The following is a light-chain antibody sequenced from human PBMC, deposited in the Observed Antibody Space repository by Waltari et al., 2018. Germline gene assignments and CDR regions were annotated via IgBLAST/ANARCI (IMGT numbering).Light chain of an antibody. CDR2: SND. Sequence: QSVLTQPPSASGTPGPKVTISCSGSYSNIGSNIVTWYQQLPGTAPKLLIYSNDYRPSGVPDRFAGSKAGTSASLAISGLQSEDEADYYCATWDDRLTGVVFGGGTRVTVL. CDR1: YSNIGSNI. V-gene: IGLV1-44*01. J-gene: IGLJ2*01. CDR3: ATWDDRLTGVV.